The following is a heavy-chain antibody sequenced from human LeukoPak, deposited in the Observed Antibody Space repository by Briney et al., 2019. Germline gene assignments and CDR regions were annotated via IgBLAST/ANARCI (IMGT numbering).Heavy chain of an antibody. V-gene: IGHV4-39*07. CDR1: GGSISSSSYY. D-gene: IGHD5-18*01. CDR2: IYHSGST. CDR3: ARARSGGSGYSYGYGARGNKYYFDY. Sequence: SETLSLTCTVSGGSISSSSYYWGWIRQPPGKGLEWIGSIYHSGSTNYNPSLKSRVTISVDTSKNQFSLKLSSVTAADTAVYYCARARSGGSGYSYGYGARGNKYYFDYWGQGTLVTVSS. J-gene: IGHJ4*02.